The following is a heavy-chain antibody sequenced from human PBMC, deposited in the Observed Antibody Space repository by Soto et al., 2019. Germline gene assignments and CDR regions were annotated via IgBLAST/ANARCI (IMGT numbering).Heavy chain of an antibody. J-gene: IGHJ4*02. CDR3: ARYSGKYQGPIDY. D-gene: IGHD1-26*01. CDR2: MSPNSGYT. CDR1: GYTFTSYD. Sequence: ASVKVSCKASGYTFTSYDINWVRQATGQGLEWMGWMSPNSGYTGCAQKFKGRVTMTRNTSISTAYMELSSLRAEDTAVYFCARYSGKYQGPIDYWGQGTLVTVSS. V-gene: IGHV1-8*01.